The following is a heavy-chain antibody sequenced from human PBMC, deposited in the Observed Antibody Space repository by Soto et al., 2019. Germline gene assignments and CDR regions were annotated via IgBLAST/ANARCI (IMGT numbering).Heavy chain of an antibody. D-gene: IGHD3-16*01. CDR3: ARTPAGAYDYVWGSSGFDY. V-gene: IGHV1-69*01. J-gene: IGHJ4*02. CDR2: IIPIFGTA. CDR1: GGTFSSYA. Sequence: QVQLVRSGAEVKKPGSSVKVSCKASGGTFSSYAISWVRQAPGQGLEWMGGIIPIFGTANYAQKFQGRVTITADESTSTAYMELSSLRSEDTAVYYCARTPAGAYDYVWGSSGFDYWGQGTLVTVSS.